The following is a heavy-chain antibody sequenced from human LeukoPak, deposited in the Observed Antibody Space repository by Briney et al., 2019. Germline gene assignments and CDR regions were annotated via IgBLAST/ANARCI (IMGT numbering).Heavy chain of an antibody. CDR1: GYTFTDYA. V-gene: IGHV1-3*01. CDR2: INAGDGNT. CDR3: ARDLYGSTWYIFDY. D-gene: IGHD6-13*01. Sequence: ASVKVSCKASGYTFTDYAIHWVRQAHGQRLEWMGWINAGDGNTKYSQNFQGRVTITRDTSASTTYMDLSSLRSEDTAVYYCARDLYGSTWYIFDYWGQGTLVTVSS. J-gene: IGHJ4*02.